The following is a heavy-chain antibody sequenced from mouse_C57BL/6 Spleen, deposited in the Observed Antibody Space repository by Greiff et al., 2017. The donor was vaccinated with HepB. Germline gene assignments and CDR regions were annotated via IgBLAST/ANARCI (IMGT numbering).Heavy chain of an antibody. D-gene: IGHD1-1*01. CDR3: ARSRAGSSSYYYAMDY. J-gene: IGHJ4*01. CDR2: INPSTGGT. V-gene: IGHV1-43*01. CDR1: GYSFTGYY. Sequence: EVQLQESGPELVKPGASVKISCKASGYSFTGYYMHWVKQSSEKSLEWIGEINPSTGGTSYNQKFKGKATLTVDKSSSTAYMQLKSLTSEYSAVYYCARSRAGSSSYYYAMDYWGQGTSVTVSS.